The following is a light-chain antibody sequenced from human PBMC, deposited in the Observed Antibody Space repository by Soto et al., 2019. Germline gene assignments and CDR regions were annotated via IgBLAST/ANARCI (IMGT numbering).Light chain of an antibody. CDR3: QRYNYY. V-gene: IGKV1-5*03. J-gene: IGKJ4*01. CDR2: GAY. Sequence: DMQMTQSPSTLSASVGDRVTITCRANQTINDWLAWYQQKPGKAPKLLIYGAYNLQTGGQSRFNGSGSGTEFTLAISSLQPDDFTSYYCQRYNYYFGGGTKVDFK. CDR1: QTINDW.